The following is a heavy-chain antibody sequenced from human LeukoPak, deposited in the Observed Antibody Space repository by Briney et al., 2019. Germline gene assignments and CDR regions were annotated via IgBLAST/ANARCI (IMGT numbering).Heavy chain of an antibody. CDR2: VSLSGLT. Sequence: PSETLSLTCGVSGGSITSTNWWSWVRRPPGQGLEWIGEVSLSGLTNYNPTLNSRVIMALDTSKNHLSLNLTSVTAADTAVSFFSRENGAFSPFGYWGQGTLVTVPS. V-gene: IGHV4-4*02. J-gene: IGHJ4*02. D-gene: IGHD2-8*01. CDR3: SRENGAFSPFGY. CDR1: GGSITSTNW.